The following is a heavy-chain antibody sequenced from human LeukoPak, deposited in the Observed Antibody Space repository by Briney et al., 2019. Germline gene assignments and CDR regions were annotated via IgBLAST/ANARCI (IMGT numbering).Heavy chain of an antibody. CDR2: INAGNGNT. J-gene: IGHJ6*04. D-gene: IGHD3-16*01. V-gene: IGHV1-3*01. CDR3: ARGGPCPVCYYYYGVDV. Sequence: ASVKVSCKASGYTFTSYAMHWVRQAPGQRLEWMGWINAGNGNTKYSQKFQGRVTITRDTSASTAYMELSSLRSEDTAVYYCARGGPCPVCYYYYGVDVWGKGTTVTVSS. CDR1: GYTFTSYA.